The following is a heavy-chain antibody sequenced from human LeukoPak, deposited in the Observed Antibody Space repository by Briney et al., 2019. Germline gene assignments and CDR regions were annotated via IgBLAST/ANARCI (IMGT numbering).Heavy chain of an antibody. CDR1: GYTFTSYG. CDR3: ARGRPLQPRGLYYYYMDV. D-gene: IGHD4-11*01. Sequence: GASVKVSCKASGYTFTSYGISWVRQAPGQGLERRGWNSTYNGNTNYAQKLQGRVTMTTGTSTSTAYMELRSLRSDDTAVYYCARGRPLQPRGLYYYYMDVWGKGTTVTVSS. J-gene: IGHJ6*03. CDR2: NSTYNGNT. V-gene: IGHV1-18*01.